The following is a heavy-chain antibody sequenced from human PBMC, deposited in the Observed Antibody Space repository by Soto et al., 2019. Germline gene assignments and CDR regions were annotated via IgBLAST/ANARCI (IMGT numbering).Heavy chain of an antibody. Sequence: ASVKVSCKASGYRFTRYAIHWVRQAPGQRLEWMGWINAGSGGTKISQKFQGRVTITRDTSASTGYMELSSLTSEDTAVYYCARETGSTPNFDYWGQGTLVTV. D-gene: IGHD4-17*01. CDR1: GYRFTRYA. CDR3: ARETGSTPNFDY. CDR2: INAGSGGT. V-gene: IGHV1-3*01. J-gene: IGHJ4*02.